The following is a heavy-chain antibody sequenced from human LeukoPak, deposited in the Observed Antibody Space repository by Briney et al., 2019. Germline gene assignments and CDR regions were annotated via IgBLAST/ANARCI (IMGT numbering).Heavy chain of an antibody. Sequence: QPGGSLRLSCAASGFTFSSYAMSWVRQAPGKGLEWVSAISGSGGSTYYADSVKGRFTISRDNSKNTLDLQMNSLRAEDTAVYYCARDISGSYFVDVWGQGTTVTVSS. CDR1: GFTFSSYA. CDR3: ARDISGSYFVDV. CDR2: ISGSGGST. J-gene: IGHJ6*02. V-gene: IGHV3-23*01. D-gene: IGHD1-26*01.